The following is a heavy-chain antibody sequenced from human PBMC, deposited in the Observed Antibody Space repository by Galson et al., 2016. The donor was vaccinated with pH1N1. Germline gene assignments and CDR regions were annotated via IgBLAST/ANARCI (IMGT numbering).Heavy chain of an antibody. J-gene: IGHJ4*02. CDR1: GYSFTDYW. CDR2: IFPGDSDT. V-gene: IGHV5-51*03. Sequence: QSGAEVKKPGESLKISCKASGYSFTDYWIGWVRQMTGKGLGWMGIIFPGDSDTRYSPSFQGQVIISADKSINTAYLQWSSLKASDTAIYYCARLRGSDFDSWGQGTLVTVST. CDR3: ARLRGSDFDS. D-gene: IGHD3-16*01.